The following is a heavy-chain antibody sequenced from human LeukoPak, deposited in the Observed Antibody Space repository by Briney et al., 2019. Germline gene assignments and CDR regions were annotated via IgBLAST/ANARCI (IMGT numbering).Heavy chain of an antibody. J-gene: IGHJ4*02. CDR2: IYYSGST. D-gene: IGHD2-15*01. CDR1: GGSISSYY. V-gene: IGHV4-59*04. Sequence: SETLSLTCTVSGGSISSYYWSWIRQPPGKGLEWIGYIYYSGSTYYNPSLKSRVTISVDTSKNQFSLKLSSVTAADTAVYYCARVGRVMVVAALFDYWGQGTLVTVSS. CDR3: ARVGRVMVVAALFDY.